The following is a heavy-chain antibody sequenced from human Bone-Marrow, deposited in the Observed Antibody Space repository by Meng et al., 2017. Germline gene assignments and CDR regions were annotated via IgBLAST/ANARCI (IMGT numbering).Heavy chain of an antibody. J-gene: IGHJ5*02. V-gene: IGHV4-39*07. CDR1: WGFIRTSITY. D-gene: IGHD3-10*01. Sequence: SCPCLGSRSVPRPLTCTVLWGFIRTSITYWGWIRQPPGKGLEWIGRIYYSGSTYDNPSLKSRVTISVDTSKNQFSLKLSSVTAADTAVYYCARDHELLWFGESVGDWFDPWGQGTLVTVSS. CDR3: ARDHELLWFGESVGDWFDP. CDR2: IYYSGST.